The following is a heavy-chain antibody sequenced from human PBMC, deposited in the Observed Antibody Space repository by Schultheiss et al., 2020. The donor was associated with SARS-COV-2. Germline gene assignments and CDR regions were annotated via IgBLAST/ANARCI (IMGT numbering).Heavy chain of an antibody. CDR1: GFTFSSYA. V-gene: IGHV3-48*01. J-gene: IGHJ3*02. Sequence: GGSLRLSCAASGFTFSSYAMSWVRQAPGKGLEWISYISSSGSTIYYADSVKGRFTISRDNSKNTLYLQMNSLRAEDTAVYYCARSNYYGSGSYENAFDIWGQGTMVTVSS. D-gene: IGHD3-10*01. CDR3: ARSNYYGSGSYENAFDI. CDR2: ISSSGSTI.